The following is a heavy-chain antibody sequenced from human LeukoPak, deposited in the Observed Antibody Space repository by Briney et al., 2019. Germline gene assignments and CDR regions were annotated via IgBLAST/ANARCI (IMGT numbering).Heavy chain of an antibody. J-gene: IGHJ4*02. CDR2: IYYSGST. Sequence: TLSLTCTVSGGSISSSSYYWGWIRQPPGKGLEWIGSIYYSGSTYYNPSLKSRVTMSVDTSKNQFSLRLGSVNAADTAVYYCARDILATSIAAPYYWGQGTLVTVSS. CDR1: GGSISSSSYY. V-gene: IGHV4-39*07. CDR3: ARDILATSIAAPYY. D-gene: IGHD6-13*01.